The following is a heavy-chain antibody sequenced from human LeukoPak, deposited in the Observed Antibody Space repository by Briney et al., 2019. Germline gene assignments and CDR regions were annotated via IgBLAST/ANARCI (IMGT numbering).Heavy chain of an antibody. CDR1: GYTFTSYE. J-gene: IGHJ4*02. Sequence: ASVTVSCKASGYTFTSYEINWVRQAPGQGLEWMGWMNPNSGNTDYALKFQGRVTMTRNTSISTAYMELSSLRSEDTAVYYCARGSLELPDYWGQGTLVTVSS. CDR3: ARGSLELPDY. CDR2: MNPNSGNT. V-gene: IGHV1-8*01. D-gene: IGHD1-7*01.